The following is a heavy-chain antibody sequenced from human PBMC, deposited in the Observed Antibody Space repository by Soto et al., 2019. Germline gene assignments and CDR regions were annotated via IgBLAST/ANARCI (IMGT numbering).Heavy chain of an antibody. J-gene: IGHJ3*02. V-gene: IGHV3-30-3*01. CDR1: GFTFSSYA. Sequence: QVQLVESGGGVVQPGRSLRLSCAASGFTFSSYAMHWVRQAPGKGLECVAVISYDGSNKYYADSVKGRFTISRDNSKNTLYLQMNSLRAEDTAVYYCARGGHIVVVVAATYDAFDIWGQGTMVTVSS. D-gene: IGHD2-15*01. CDR2: ISYDGSNK. CDR3: ARGGHIVVVVAATYDAFDI.